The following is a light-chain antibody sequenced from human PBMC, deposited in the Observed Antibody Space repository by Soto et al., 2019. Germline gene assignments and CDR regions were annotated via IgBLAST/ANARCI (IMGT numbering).Light chain of an antibody. Sequence: EIVLTQSPGTLSLSPGERATLSCRASQSVSSSFLTWYQHKPGQPPRLLIYGASSRAAGIPDRFSGSGSGTDFTRSISRLEPEDFAVYYCQQYDRTPFTFGPGTKVDIK. CDR3: QQYDRTPFT. CDR2: GAS. J-gene: IGKJ3*01. V-gene: IGKV3-20*01. CDR1: QSVSSSF.